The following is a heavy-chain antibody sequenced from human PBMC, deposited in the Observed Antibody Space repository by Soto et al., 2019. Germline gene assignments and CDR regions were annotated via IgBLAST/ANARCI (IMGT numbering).Heavy chain of an antibody. Sequence: ASVKVSCKASGYTFTSYYMQWLRQAPGQRLEWMGIINPSGGSTSYAQKFQGRVTMTRDTSTSTVYMELSSLRSEDTAVYYCASTRQEDTAMAIDYWGQGTLVTVSS. CDR2: INPSGGST. CDR3: ASTRQEDTAMAIDY. D-gene: IGHD5-18*01. V-gene: IGHV1-46*03. J-gene: IGHJ4*02. CDR1: GYTFTSYY.